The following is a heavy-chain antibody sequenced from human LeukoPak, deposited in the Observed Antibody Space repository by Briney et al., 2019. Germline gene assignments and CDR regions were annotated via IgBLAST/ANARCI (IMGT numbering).Heavy chain of an antibody. V-gene: IGHV3-23*01. Sequence: GGSLRLSCAASGFTFTDYAMSWVRQAPGKGPEWVSIISADATGTYYADSLRGRFTISRDNSKNTLYLQVNSLRAEDTAVYFCARGWYNFDYWGQGTLVTVSS. CDR3: ARGWYNFDY. CDR1: GFTFTDYA. D-gene: IGHD6-19*01. CDR2: ISADATGT. J-gene: IGHJ4*02.